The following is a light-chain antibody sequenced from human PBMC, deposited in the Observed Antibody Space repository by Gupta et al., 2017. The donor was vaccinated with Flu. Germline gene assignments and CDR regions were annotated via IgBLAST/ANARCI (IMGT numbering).Light chain of an antibody. CDR1: GHNY. CDR3: MQALQTPLT. Sequence: GHNYLDWYVQKPGQSPQLLIYLGSTRASGVPDRISGSGSGTDFTLKINRVEAEDVGVYFCMQALQTPLTFGGGTKVEIQ. J-gene: IGKJ4*01. CDR2: LGS. V-gene: IGKV2-28*01.